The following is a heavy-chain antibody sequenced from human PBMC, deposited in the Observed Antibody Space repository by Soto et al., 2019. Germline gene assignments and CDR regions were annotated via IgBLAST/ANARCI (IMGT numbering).Heavy chain of an antibody. V-gene: IGHV3-9*01. CDR3: AIHYYYDSSGYYPFDY. D-gene: IGHD3-22*01. J-gene: IGHJ4*02. CDR2: ISWNSGSI. Sequence: SLRLACSAPGFTFDDYAMHWVRQAPGKGLEWVSVISWNSGSIGYADSVKGRFTISRDNAKNSLYLQMNSLRAEDTALHYCAIHYYYDSSGYYPFDYWGQGTLVTVYS. CDR1: GFTFDDYA.